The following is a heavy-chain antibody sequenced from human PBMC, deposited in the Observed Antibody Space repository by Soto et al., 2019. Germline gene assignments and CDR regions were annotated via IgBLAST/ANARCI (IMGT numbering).Heavy chain of an antibody. V-gene: IGHV4-59*12. J-gene: IGHJ5*01. Sequence: QVQLQESGPGLVKPSETLSLTCTVSGGSISSYYWSWIRQPPGKGLEWIGFIFYSGSTSYNPSLKGPGTITIDTAGYQFSLKLNPGTAAETAVYFCAGQNGDPRLSFDSWGQGTLVAVSS. CDR3: AGQNGDPRLSFDS. D-gene: IGHD3-10*01. CDR1: GGSISSYY. CDR2: IFYSGST.